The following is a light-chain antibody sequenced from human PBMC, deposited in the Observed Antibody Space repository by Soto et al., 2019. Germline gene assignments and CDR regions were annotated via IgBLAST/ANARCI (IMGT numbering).Light chain of an antibody. V-gene: IGKV3-11*01. CDR1: QTVSSY. J-gene: IGKJ4*01. CDR2: DAS. Sequence: EVVLTQSPATLSLSPGERATLSCRASQTVSSYLAWYQQKPGQAPRLLIYDASNMATGIPARFSGSGSGSDFTLSISSLEPEDFAVYYCQQRSNWPPTFGGGTTVDI. CDR3: QQRSNWPPT.